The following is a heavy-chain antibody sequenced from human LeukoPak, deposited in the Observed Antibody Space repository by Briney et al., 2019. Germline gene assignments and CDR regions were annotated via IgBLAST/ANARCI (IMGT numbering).Heavy chain of an antibody. CDR1: GGSFSGYY. CDR3: ARGPDMTTVTPTNYYYYAMDV. D-gene: IGHD4-17*01. Sequence: SETLSLTCAVHGGSFSGYYWSWIRQPPGKGLDWIGEINHSGSTNYNPSLKSRVTISVDTSKNQFSLKLSSVTAADTAVYYCARGPDMTTVTPTNYYYYAMDVWGQGTTVTVSS. J-gene: IGHJ6*02. CDR2: INHSGST. V-gene: IGHV4-34*01.